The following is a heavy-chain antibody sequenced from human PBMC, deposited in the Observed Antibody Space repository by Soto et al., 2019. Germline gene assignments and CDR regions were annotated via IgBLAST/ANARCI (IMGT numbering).Heavy chain of an antibody. J-gene: IGHJ3*02. Sequence: GGSLRLSCAASGFTFSSYSMNWVRQAPGKGLEWVSYISSSSSTIYYADSVKGRFTISRDNAKNSLYLQMNSLRDEDTAVYYCAVTTSAERARDAFDIWGQGTMVTVSS. CDR2: ISSSSSTI. D-gene: IGHD2-2*01. CDR1: GFTFSSYS. V-gene: IGHV3-48*02. CDR3: AVTTSAERARDAFDI.